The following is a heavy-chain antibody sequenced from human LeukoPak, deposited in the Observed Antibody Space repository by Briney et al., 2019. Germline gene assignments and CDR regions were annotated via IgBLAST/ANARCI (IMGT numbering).Heavy chain of an antibody. Sequence: PSETLSLTCTVSGDSISSYYWSWIRQPPGKGLEWIGYIYYSGSTNYNPSLRSRVTMSVDTSKNQFSLKLNSLTAADTAVYYCARGCSSTSCWLRMDVWGQGTTVTVSS. V-gene: IGHV4-59*12. D-gene: IGHD2-2*01. J-gene: IGHJ6*02. CDR2: IYYSGST. CDR1: GDSISSYY. CDR3: ARGCSSTSCWLRMDV.